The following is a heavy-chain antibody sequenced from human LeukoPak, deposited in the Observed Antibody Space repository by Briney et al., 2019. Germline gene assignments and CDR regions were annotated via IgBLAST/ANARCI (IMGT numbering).Heavy chain of an antibody. CDR1: GVSISSGDYY. CDR2: IYTSGST. J-gene: IGHJ2*01. Sequence: SETLSLTCTVSGVSISSGDYYWSWIRQPAGKGLEWIGRIYTSGSTNYNPSLKSRVTMSVDTSKNQFSLKLSSVTAADTAVYYCARDRGLLQWLKGWYFDLWGRGTLVTVSS. V-gene: IGHV4-61*02. D-gene: IGHD6-19*01. CDR3: ARDRGLLQWLKGWYFDL.